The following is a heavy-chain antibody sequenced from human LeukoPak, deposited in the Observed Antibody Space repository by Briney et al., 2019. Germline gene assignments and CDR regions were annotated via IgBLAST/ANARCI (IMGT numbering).Heavy chain of an antibody. V-gene: IGHV3-23*01. J-gene: IGHJ4*02. CDR2: ISGSGGST. CDR1: GFTFSSYA. CDR3: AKVITGTTVFDY. D-gene: IGHD1-7*01. Sequence: GGSLRLSCAASGFTFSSYAMSWVRQAPGKGLEWVSAISGSGGSTYYADSVKGRFTISRDNSKNTLYLQMYSLRAEDTAVYYCAKVITGTTVFDYWGQGTLVTVSS.